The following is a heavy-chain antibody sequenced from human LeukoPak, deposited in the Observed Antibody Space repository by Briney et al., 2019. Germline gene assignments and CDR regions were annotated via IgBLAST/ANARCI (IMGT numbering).Heavy chain of an antibody. J-gene: IGHJ3*02. D-gene: IGHD3-22*01. CDR2: IKQDGSDK. Sequence: GGSLRLSCAASGFTFSTYWMSWVRQAPGKGLEWVANIKQDGSDKYYVDSVKGRFTISRDNSKNTLYLQMNSLRAEDTAVYYCAKDRSMIVVGDAFDIWGQGTMVTVSS. CDR3: AKDRSMIVVGDAFDI. V-gene: IGHV3-7*05. CDR1: GFTFSTYW.